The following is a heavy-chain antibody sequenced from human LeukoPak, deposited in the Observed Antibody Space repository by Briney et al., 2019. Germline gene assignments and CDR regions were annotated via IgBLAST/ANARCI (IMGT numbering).Heavy chain of an antibody. CDR3: TRGYCSSTSCHHFDY. Sequence: PGGSLRLSCAASGFTFSSSWMHWVRQAPGKGLEWVSYISSSGSTIYYADSVKGRFTISRDNAKNSLYLQMNSLRAGDTAVYYCTRGYCSSTSCHHFDYWGQGTLVTVSS. CDR1: GFTFSSSW. J-gene: IGHJ4*02. V-gene: IGHV3-48*04. CDR2: ISSSGSTI. D-gene: IGHD2-2*01.